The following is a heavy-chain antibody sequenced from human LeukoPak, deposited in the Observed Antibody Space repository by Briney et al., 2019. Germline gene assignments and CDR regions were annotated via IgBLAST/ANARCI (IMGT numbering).Heavy chain of an antibody. V-gene: IGHV4-59*01. CDR1: GGSISSYY. Sequence: PSETLSLTCTVSGGSISSYYSSWIRQSPGKGLEWIGYIYYSGSTNYNPSLKSRVTISVDTSKNQFSLKLSSVTAADTAVYYCARATYYYGSGSYRPDDFDIWGQGTMVTVSS. J-gene: IGHJ3*02. D-gene: IGHD3-10*01. CDR2: IYYSGST. CDR3: ARATYYYGSGSYRPDDFDI.